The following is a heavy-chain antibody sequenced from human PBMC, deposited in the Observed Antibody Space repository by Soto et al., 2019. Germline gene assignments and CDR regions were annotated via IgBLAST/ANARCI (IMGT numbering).Heavy chain of an antibody. CDR2: INRDGSEK. CDR3: ARAGVSYGLDF. J-gene: IGHJ4*02. V-gene: IGHV3-7*01. Sequence: EVQLEESGGTLVQPGGSLRLSCAASGXTFSNYWMSWVRQAPGKGLERVANINRDGSEKYYGDSVRGRFTISRDNPKNSLYLQMTSLSVDDTALYYCARAGVSYGLDFWGQGTLVTVSS. CDR1: GXTFSNYW. D-gene: IGHD3-3*01.